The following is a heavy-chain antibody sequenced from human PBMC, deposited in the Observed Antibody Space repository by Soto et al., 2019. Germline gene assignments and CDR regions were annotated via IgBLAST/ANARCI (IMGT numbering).Heavy chain of an antibody. J-gene: IGHJ4*02. CDR1: GGSISGYY. D-gene: IGHD1-1*01. Sequence: PSETLSLTCTVSGGSISGYYWSWIRQPPGKGLEWIGYIYYNGNTNYSPSLKSRVTISVDTSKNHFSLKLSSVTAADTAIYYCARYGVRYNFDSWGQGALVTVSS. CDR3: ARYGVRYNFDS. V-gene: IGHV4-59*08. CDR2: IYYNGNT.